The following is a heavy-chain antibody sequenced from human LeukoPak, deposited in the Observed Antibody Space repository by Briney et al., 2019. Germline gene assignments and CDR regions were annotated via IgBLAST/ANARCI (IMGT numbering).Heavy chain of an antibody. Sequence: SETLSLTCTVSGGSISSDYLSWIRQPAGKGLEWIGRIYTSGTTNYHPSLKSRVTLSVDTSKNQFSLKLTSVTAADTAVYYCARGTTSRRGFDPWGQGTLVTVSS. J-gene: IGHJ5*02. CDR1: GGSISSDY. V-gene: IGHV4-4*07. CDR2: IYTSGTT. D-gene: IGHD2-2*01. CDR3: ARGTTSRRGFDP.